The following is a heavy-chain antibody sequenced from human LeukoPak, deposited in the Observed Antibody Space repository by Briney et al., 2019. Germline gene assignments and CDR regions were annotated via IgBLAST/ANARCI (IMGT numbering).Heavy chain of an antibody. CDR2: ISYDGCNK. CDR1: GFTFSSYG. D-gene: IGHD6-19*01. CDR3: EKDSGIAVAGTLRAFDI. V-gene: IGHV3-30*18. Sequence: GGSLRLSCAASGFTFSSYGMHWVRQAPGKGLEWVAVISYDGCNKYFADSVKGRFTISRDNSKNTLYLQMNSLRAEDMDVYYCEKDSGIAVAGTLRAFDIWGQGTMVTVSS. J-gene: IGHJ3*02.